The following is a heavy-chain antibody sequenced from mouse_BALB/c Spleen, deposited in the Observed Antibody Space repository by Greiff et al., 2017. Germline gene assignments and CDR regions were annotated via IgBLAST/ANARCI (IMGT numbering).Heavy chain of an antibody. CDR1: GFTFSSFG. V-gene: IGHV5-17*02. CDR3: ARYGVRWYFDV. J-gene: IGHJ1*01. CDR2: ISSGSSTI. D-gene: IGHD2-14*01. Sequence: EVKLMESGGGLVQPGGSRKLSCAASGFTFSSFGMHWVRQAPEKGLEWVAYISSGSSTIYYADTVKGRFTISRDNPKNTLFLQMTSLRSEDTAMYYCARYGVRWYFDVWGAGTTVTVSS.